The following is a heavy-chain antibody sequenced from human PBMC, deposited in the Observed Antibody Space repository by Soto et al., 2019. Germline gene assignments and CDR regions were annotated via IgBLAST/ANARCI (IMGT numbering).Heavy chain of an antibody. Sequence: SVKVSCKTSGGTFGSYAISWVRQAPAQGREGMGGIIPVFVKPNYAQKLQDRVTITADESTNPDYMELSSLRSDDTAVYYCAREKSECSSQLGWFDPWGQGTLVTVSS. CDR1: GGTFGSYA. J-gene: IGHJ5*02. CDR2: IIPVFVKP. CDR3: AREKSECSSQLGWFDP. V-gene: IGHV1-69*13. D-gene: IGHD6-13*01.